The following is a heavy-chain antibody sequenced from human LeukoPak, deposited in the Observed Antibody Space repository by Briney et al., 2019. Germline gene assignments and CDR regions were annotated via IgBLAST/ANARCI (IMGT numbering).Heavy chain of an antibody. CDR3: ARTRYGSGSYTFLDY. J-gene: IGHJ4*02. V-gene: IGHV4-4*07. CDR2: VFTSGTT. CDR1: RGSISNFY. Sequence: SETLSLTCTVSRGSISNFYWSWVRQPAGKGLEWVGHVFTSGTTNYNPSLKSRVTMSIDTSKNQFSLKLSSVTAADTAVYYYARTRYGSGSYTFLDYWGQGTLVTVSS. D-gene: IGHD3-10*01.